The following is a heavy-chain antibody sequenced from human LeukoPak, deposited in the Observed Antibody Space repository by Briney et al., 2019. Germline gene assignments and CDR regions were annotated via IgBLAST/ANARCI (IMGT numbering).Heavy chain of an antibody. CDR2: ISYDGSNK. CDR1: GFTFSSYA. V-gene: IGHV3-30-3*01. J-gene: IGHJ4*02. CDR3: ARDPYRYCSGGSCYYFDY. D-gene: IGHD2-15*01. Sequence: GRSLRLSCAASGFTFSSYAMHWVRQAPGKGLEWVAVISYDGSNKYYADSVKGRFTISRDSSKNTLYLQMNSLRAEDTAVYYCARDPYRYCSGGSCYYFDYWGQGTLDTVSS.